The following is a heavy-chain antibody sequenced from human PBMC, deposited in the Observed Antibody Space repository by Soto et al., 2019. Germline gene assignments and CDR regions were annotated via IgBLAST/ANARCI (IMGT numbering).Heavy chain of an antibody. D-gene: IGHD6-13*01. CDR2: IYHSGST. V-gene: IGHV4-39*07. Sequence: PSETLSLTCTVSGGSISSSSYFWGWIRQPPGKGLEWIGEIYHSGSTNYNTSLKSRVTISVDKSKNQFSLKLSSVTAADTAVYYCARAAMGGSSWPFDYWGQGTLVTVSS. CDR3: ARAAMGGSSWPFDY. CDR1: GGSISSSSYF. J-gene: IGHJ4*02.